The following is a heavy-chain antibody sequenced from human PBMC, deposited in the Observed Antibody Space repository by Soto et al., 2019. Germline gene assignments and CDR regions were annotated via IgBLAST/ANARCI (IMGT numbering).Heavy chain of an antibody. V-gene: IGHV4-59*01. J-gene: IGHJ6*02. CDR1: GGSISDFY. Sequence: QVQLQESGPGLVKPSETLSLACSVSGGSISDFYWIWIRQPPGKGMEYIGYIFHTGFTDSNPSLKSRVIMTVDMSKNEFSLRLNSVTAADTARYYFARGVVSGFHNSRVYSYAMDVCGQGTTVSVSS. CDR2: IFHTGFT. CDR3: ARGVVSGFHNSRVYSYAMDV. D-gene: IGHD1-1*01.